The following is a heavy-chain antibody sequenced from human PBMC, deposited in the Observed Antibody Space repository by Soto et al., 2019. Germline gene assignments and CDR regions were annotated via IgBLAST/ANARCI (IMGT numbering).Heavy chain of an antibody. D-gene: IGHD3-10*01. CDR1: GGTFSSYT. Sequence: QVQLVQSGAEVKKPGSSVKVSCKASGGTFSSYTISWVRQAPGQGIEWMGRIIPTLGIANYAQKFQGRVTISANNTRTATYMKLSSRRSQATAVDSCAGHMVRGGGDLWGRGTLVTVSS. J-gene: IGHJ2*01. CDR2: IIPTLGIA. CDR3: AGHMVRGGGDL. V-gene: IGHV1-69*02.